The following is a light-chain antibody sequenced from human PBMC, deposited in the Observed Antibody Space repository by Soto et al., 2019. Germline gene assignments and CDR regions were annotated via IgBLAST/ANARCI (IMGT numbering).Light chain of an antibody. J-gene: IGKJ1*01. CDR3: QQYNNWPPWT. Sequence: EIVMTQSPATLSVSPRERATLSCRASQRVSSNLAWYQQKPGQAPRLLIYGASTRATGIPARFSGSGSGTEFTLTISSLPSEDFAVYYCQQYNNWPPWTFGQGTKVEIK. V-gene: IGKV3-15*01. CDR2: GAS. CDR1: QRVSSN.